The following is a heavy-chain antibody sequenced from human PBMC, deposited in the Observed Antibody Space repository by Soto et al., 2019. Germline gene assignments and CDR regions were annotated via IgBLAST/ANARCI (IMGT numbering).Heavy chain of an antibody. J-gene: IGHJ4*02. D-gene: IGHD2-15*01. CDR1: GFTFTIYD. CDR2: ISADNGNT. CDR3: ARVSRGDSVIAATH. Sequence: QVQLVQSGAEVKKPGASVKVSCKASGFTFTIYDFTWVRQAPGQGLEWMGWISADNGNTNYAQNLQDRVTMTTETSTTTAYMEVRGLRSADTAVYYCARVSRGDSVIAATHWGQGTLVTVTS. V-gene: IGHV1-18*01.